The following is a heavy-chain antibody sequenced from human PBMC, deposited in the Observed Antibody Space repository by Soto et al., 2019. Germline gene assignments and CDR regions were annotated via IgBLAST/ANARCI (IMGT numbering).Heavy chain of an antibody. Sequence: GGSLRLSSAGSGFTFGDSYMSWIRQAPGKGLEWLSYISPGSRYPAYADSVKGRFTISRDNAKRSLYLQMMSLTAEDTAIYYCVRGGGGGLFDPWGQGTMVTVSS. CDR3: VRGGGGGLFDP. CDR1: GFTFGDSY. J-gene: IGHJ5*02. D-gene: IGHD2-15*01. CDR2: ISPGSRYP. V-gene: IGHV3-11*06.